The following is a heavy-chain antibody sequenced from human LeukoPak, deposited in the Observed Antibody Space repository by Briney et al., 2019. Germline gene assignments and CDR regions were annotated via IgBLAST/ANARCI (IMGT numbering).Heavy chain of an antibody. Sequence: GGSLRLSCAATGFTFSSYWMSWVRQAPGKGLEWVANIKKDGSEKYYVDSVKGRFTISRDNAKNSLYLQMNSLRAEDTAVYYCARDRYYFSYYDYWGQGTLVTVSS. CDR3: ARDRYYFSYYDY. D-gene: IGHD3-10*01. V-gene: IGHV3-7*01. J-gene: IGHJ4*02. CDR2: IKKDGSEK. CDR1: GFTFSSYW.